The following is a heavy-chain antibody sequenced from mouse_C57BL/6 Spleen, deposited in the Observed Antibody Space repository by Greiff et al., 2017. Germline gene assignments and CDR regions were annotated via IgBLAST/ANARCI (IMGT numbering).Heavy chain of an antibody. CDR2: IDPSDSYT. D-gene: IGHD1-1*01. CDR1: GYTFTSYW. V-gene: IGHV1-69*01. Sequence: VKLQEPGAELVMPGASVKLSCKASGYTFTSYWMHWVKQRPGQGLEWIGEIDPSDSYTNYNQKFKGKSTLTVDKSSSTAYMQLSSLTSEDSAVYYCARGYYGSRYFDVWGTGTTVTVSS. J-gene: IGHJ1*03. CDR3: ARGYYGSRYFDV.